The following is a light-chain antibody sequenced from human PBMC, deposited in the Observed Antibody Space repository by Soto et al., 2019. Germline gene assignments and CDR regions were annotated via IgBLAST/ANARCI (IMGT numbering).Light chain of an antibody. Sequence: QSVLTQPASVSGSPGQSITISCTGTSSDVGGYNYVSWYQQHPGKAPKLMIYDVSNRPSGVSNRFSGSKSGNTASLTISGLQAEDEADYYCSSYTSSSTVVFGGGTKVTV. CDR3: SSYTSSSTVV. CDR2: DVS. CDR1: SSDVGGYNY. V-gene: IGLV2-14*01. J-gene: IGLJ2*01.